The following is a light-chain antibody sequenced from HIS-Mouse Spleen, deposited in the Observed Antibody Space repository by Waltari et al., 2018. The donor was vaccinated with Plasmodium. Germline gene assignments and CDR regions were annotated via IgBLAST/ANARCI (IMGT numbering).Light chain of an antibody. Sequence: QSALTQPASVSGSPGQSITISCTGTSSDVWRYNLVSWYQQHPGKAPKLMMYEGSKRPAGVSNLCSGSKSGNTASLTISGLQAEDEADYYCCSYAGSSTYVFGTGTKVTVL. V-gene: IGLV2-23*01. CDR3: CSYAGSSTYV. CDR2: EGS. J-gene: IGLJ1*01. CDR1: SSDVWRYNL.